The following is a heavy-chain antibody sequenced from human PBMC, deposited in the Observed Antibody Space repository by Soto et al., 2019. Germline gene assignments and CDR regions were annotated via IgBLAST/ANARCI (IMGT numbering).Heavy chain of an antibody. CDR1: GFTFSSNA. CDR3: ARDNQATGWSLGGYLDH. Sequence: GGSLRLSCAASGFTFSSNAMSWVRQAPGKGLEWVSSLNNNGDDTEYADFVEGRFTISRDNSKNTVYLQMNSLKSADTSVYYCARDNQATGWSLGGYLDHWGQGTLVTVYS. D-gene: IGHD6-19*01. CDR2: LNNNGDDT. V-gene: IGHV3-23*01. J-gene: IGHJ4*02.